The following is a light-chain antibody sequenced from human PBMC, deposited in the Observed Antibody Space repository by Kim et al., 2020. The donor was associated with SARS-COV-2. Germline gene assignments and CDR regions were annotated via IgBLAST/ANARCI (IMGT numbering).Light chain of an antibody. CDR3: QHYNSYPWT. V-gene: IGKV1-5*03. J-gene: IGKJ1*01. Sequence: DIQMTQSPSTLSASLGDRVTITCRASESIHRWLAWYQQKPGKAPKLLIYETSNLEGGVPSRFSGSGSETEFTLTISSLQPDDIATYYCQHYNSYPWTFGQGTKVDIK. CDR1: ESIHRW. CDR2: ETS.